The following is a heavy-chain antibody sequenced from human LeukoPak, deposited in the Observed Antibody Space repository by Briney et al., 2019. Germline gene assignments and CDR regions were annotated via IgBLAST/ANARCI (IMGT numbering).Heavy chain of an antibody. CDR3: AREKHDSSGYYPTWNY. J-gene: IGHJ4*02. CDR2: ISAYNGNT. CDR1: VYTFTSYV. Sequence: ASVKVSCKASVYTFTSYVISWVRQAPGQGLEWMGWISAYNGNTNYAQKLQGRVTMTTDTSTSTAYMELRSLRSDDTAVYYCAREKHDSSGYYPTWNYWGQGTLVTVSS. D-gene: IGHD3-22*01. V-gene: IGHV1-18*01.